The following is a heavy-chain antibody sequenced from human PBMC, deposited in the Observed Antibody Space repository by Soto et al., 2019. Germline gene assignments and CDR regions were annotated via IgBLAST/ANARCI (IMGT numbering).Heavy chain of an antibody. CDR1: GYVFANYW. J-gene: IGHJ4*01. D-gene: IGHD3-10*01. CDR3: ARDSGYGSGNSVNHYLDY. V-gene: IGHV5-51*01. CDR2: IYPGDSDT. Sequence: GESLKISCKGSGYVFANYWIGWVRQMPGKGLEWMGIIYPGDSDTRYSPSFQGRVTISADKSNSTAYLQWSSLEAADTAVYYCARDSGYGSGNSVNHYLDYWGHGTLVTVSS.